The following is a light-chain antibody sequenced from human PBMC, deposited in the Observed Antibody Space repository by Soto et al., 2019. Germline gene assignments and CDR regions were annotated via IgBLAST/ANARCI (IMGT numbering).Light chain of an antibody. V-gene: IGKV1-5*03. Sequence: DIQMTQSPSTLSASVGDRVTITCRASQSVSSWVAWYHLKPGKAPKLLIYKASTLETGVPSRFSGSGSGTEFTLTISSLQPDDFATYYCQKYNSAPQTVGGGTKVDIK. CDR3: QKYNSAPQT. CDR1: QSVSSW. J-gene: IGKJ4*01. CDR2: KAS.